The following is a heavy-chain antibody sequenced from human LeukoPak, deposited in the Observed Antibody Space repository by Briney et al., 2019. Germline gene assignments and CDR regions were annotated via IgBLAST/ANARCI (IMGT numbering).Heavy chain of an antibody. Sequence: GGSLRLSCAASGFTFSSYSMNWVRQAPGKGLEWVSSISSSSSYIYYADSVKGRFTISRDNAKNSLYLQMNSLGAEDTAVYYCARDAKLYCSGGSCSQDYYYYYMDVWGKGTTVTVSS. CDR1: GFTFSSYS. D-gene: IGHD2-15*01. V-gene: IGHV3-21*01. CDR3: ARDAKLYCSGGSCSQDYYYYYMDV. CDR2: ISSSSSYI. J-gene: IGHJ6*03.